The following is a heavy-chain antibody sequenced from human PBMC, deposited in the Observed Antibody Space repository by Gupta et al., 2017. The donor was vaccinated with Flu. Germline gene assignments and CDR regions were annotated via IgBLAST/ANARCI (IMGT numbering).Heavy chain of an antibody. CDR3: ARRGTYYFDF. CDR2: VHSSGNT. D-gene: IGHD1-7*01. Sequence: QMQLQESGPRLVKPSQTLSLTCRVSGGSLNVFSFFWAWIRQVPGKGLEWIGYVHSSGNTYYNPSLRSRLMMSIDTAKNEFSLEMTSLTAADTAMYYCARRGTYYFDFWGQGALVTVSS. J-gene: IGHJ4*02. CDR1: GGSLNVFSFF. V-gene: IGHV4-31*03.